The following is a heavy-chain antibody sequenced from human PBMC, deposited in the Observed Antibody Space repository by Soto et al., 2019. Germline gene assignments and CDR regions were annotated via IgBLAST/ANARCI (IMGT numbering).Heavy chain of an antibody. V-gene: IGHV3-23*01. CDR2: ISGSVGST. D-gene: IGHD1-20*01. J-gene: IGHJ6*02. Sequence: PGGSLRLSCAASGFTFSSYAMSWVRQAPGKGLEWVSAISGSVGSTYYADSVKGRFTISRDNSKNTLYLQMNSLRAEDTAVYYCAKGSYNWNTRIPEGMDVWGQGTRVTVSS. CDR1: GFTFSSYA. CDR3: AKGSYNWNTRIPEGMDV.